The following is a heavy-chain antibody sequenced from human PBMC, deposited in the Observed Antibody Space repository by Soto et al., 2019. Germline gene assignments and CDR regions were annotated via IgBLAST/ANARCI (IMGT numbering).Heavy chain of an antibody. CDR2: MSPNSGNT. CDR3: ARGEDYEILTGYWNYYYYYGMDV. CDR1: GYTFTSYD. V-gene: IGHV1-8*01. J-gene: IGHJ6*02. D-gene: IGHD3-9*01. Sequence: ASVKVSCKASGYTFTSYDINWVRQATGQGLEWMGWMSPNSGNTGYAQKFQGRVTMTRNTSISTAYMELSSLRSEDTAVYYCARGEDYEILTGYWNYYYYYGMDVWGQGTTVTVSS.